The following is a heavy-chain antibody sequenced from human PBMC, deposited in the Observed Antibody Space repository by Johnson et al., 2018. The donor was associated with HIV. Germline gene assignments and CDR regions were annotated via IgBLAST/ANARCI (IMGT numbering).Heavy chain of an antibody. CDR1: GFTFDDYG. V-gene: IGHV3-20*04. D-gene: IGHD1-26*01. Sequence: VQLVESGGGVVRPGGSLRLSCAASGFTFDDYGMSWVRQGPGKRLEWVFGILWSGGSTGYADSVKARFMISRDNAKNSLYLQMNSLRVEDTALYYCVRVGVWEIPLGFGAVDFWGQGTMVSASS. CDR3: VRVGVWEIPLGFGAVDF. CDR2: ILWSGGST. J-gene: IGHJ3*01.